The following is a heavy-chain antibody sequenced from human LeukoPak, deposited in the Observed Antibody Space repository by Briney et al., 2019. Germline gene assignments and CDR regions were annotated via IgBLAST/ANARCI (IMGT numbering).Heavy chain of an antibody. J-gene: IGHJ4*02. Sequence: QPGGSLRLSCAASGFTFSSYAMSWVRQAPGKGLEWVSTISGSGISTYYADSVKGRFTISRDNSKNTLYLQMNSLRAEDTAVYYCAKGFRYYDSSGYPHWGQGTLVTVSS. D-gene: IGHD3-22*01. CDR2: ISGSGIST. CDR3: AKGFRYYDSSGYPH. V-gene: IGHV3-23*01. CDR1: GFTFSSYA.